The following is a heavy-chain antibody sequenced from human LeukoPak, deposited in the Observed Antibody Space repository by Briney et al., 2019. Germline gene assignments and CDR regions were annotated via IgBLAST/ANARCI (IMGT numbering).Heavy chain of an antibody. Sequence: GGSLRLSCAASGFTFSSYDMNWVRQAPGKGLEWVSYISNGGGTIYYADSVRGRFTISRDNAKNSVYLQMDSPRDEDTAVYYCARDYGSHGEFFDYWGQGTLVTVSS. CDR3: ARDYGSHGEFFDY. CDR1: GFTFSSYD. D-gene: IGHD3-10*01. J-gene: IGHJ4*02. CDR2: ISNGGGTI. V-gene: IGHV3-48*02.